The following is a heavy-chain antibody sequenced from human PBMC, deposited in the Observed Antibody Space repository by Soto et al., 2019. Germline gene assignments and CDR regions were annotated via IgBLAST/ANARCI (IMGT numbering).Heavy chain of an antibody. CDR3: ARDHPHSYGVYYFDY. CDR2: VYSSGST. D-gene: IGHD5-18*01. V-gene: IGHV4-59*01. CDR1: GGSIRNYY. J-gene: IGHJ4*02. Sequence: SDTLTLTCTVSGGSIRNYYWSWIRQPPVKGLEWIGYVYSSGSTHYNPSLQSRVTISADTSKNQVSLKVNSVTAADTAVYYCARDHPHSYGVYYFDYWGQGTPVTVSS.